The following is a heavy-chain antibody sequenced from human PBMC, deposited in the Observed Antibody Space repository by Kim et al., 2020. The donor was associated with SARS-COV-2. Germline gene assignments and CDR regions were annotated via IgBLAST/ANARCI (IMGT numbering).Heavy chain of an antibody. J-gene: IGHJ4*02. CDR3: ARQSGYSYFLDY. D-gene: IGHD5-18*01. V-gene: IGHV4-59*08. Sequence: NYNPSRKSRVTISVDTSKNQFSLKLSSVTAADTAVYYCARQSGYSYFLDYWGQGTLVTVSS.